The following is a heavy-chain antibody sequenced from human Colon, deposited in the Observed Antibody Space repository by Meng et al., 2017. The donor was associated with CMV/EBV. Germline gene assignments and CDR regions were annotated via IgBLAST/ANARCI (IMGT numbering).Heavy chain of an antibody. J-gene: IGHJ4*02. D-gene: IGHD6-6*01. CDR2: ISSGGQTI. V-gene: IGHV3-48*03. CDR1: GFTFRSYE. CDR3: DASDY. Sequence: GGSLRLSCSASGFTFRSYEMNWVRQAPGKGLEWVSYISSGGQTIHYADSVKGRFTISRDNTKSTLYLQINSPRVEDTAIYYCDASDYWGQGTQVTVSS.